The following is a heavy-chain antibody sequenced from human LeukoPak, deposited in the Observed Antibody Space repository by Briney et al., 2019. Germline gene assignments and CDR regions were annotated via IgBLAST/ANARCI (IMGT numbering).Heavy chain of an antibody. CDR3: ARDGKKFGADAFDI. D-gene: IGHD3-10*01. J-gene: IGHJ3*02. V-gene: IGHV4-38-2*02. CDR1: GYSISSGYY. CDR2: IYHSGRT. Sequence: SETLSLTCAVSGYSISSGYYWGWIRPPPGKGLEWIGRIYHSGRTYYNPSLKSRVTISVDTSKNQFSLKLSSVTAADTAVYYCARDGKKFGADAFDIWGEGTMVTVSS.